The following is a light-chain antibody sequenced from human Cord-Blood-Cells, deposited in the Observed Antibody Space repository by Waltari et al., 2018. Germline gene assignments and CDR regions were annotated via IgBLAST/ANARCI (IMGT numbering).Light chain of an antibody. Sequence: DIVMTQSPDSLAVSLGERATINCKYSQSVLYSSTNKNYLAWYQQKPGQPPKLLIYWASTRESGVPDRFSGSGSGTDFTLTISSLQAEDVAVYYCQQYYSTPPSFGQGTKLEIK. J-gene: IGKJ2*03. CDR3: QQYYSTPPS. CDR2: WAS. CDR1: QSVLYSSTNKNY. V-gene: IGKV4-1*01.